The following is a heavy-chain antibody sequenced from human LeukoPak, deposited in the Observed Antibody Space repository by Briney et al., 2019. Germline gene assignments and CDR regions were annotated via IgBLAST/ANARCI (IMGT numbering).Heavy chain of an antibody. CDR1: GYTFTSYD. CDR2: MNPNSGNT. V-gene: IGHV1-8*01. Sequence: ASVKVSCKASGYTFTSYDINWVRQATGQGLEWMGWMNPNSGNTGYAQKFQGRVTMTRNTSISTAYMELSSLRFEDTAVHYCARPIVVAGTGNYWYFDLWGRGTQVTVSS. J-gene: IGHJ2*01. CDR3: ARPIVVAGTGNYWYFDL. D-gene: IGHD6-19*01.